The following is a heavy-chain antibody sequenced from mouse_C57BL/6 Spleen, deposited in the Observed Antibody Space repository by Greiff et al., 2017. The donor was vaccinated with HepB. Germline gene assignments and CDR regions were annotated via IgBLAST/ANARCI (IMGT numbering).Heavy chain of an antibody. CDR3: ARYPLTTVVAKGPHFDY. Sequence: VQLQESGAELARPGASVKLSCKASGYTFTSYGISWVKQRTGQGLEWIGEIYPRSGNTYYNEKFKGKATLTADKSSSTAYMELRSLTSEDSAVYFCARYPLTTVVAKGPHFDYWGQGTTLTVSS. CDR1: GYTFTSYG. D-gene: IGHD1-1*01. V-gene: IGHV1-81*01. J-gene: IGHJ2*01. CDR2: IYPRSGNT.